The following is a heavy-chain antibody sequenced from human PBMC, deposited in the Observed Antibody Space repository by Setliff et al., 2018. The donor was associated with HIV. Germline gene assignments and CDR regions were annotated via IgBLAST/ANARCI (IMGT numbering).Heavy chain of an antibody. CDR3: VRDAGDSYLKGFWYFDL. V-gene: IGHV4-59*12. J-gene: IGHJ2*01. Sequence: SETLSLTCTVSGGSISSYYWSWIRQPPGKGLEWIAYIYYSGTTNYNPSLTSRVTISVDTSKNQFSLRLNSVTAADTAVYYCVRDAGDSYLKGFWYFDLWGRGTLVTVPQ. CDR2: IYYSGTT. CDR1: GGSISSYY. D-gene: IGHD1-26*01.